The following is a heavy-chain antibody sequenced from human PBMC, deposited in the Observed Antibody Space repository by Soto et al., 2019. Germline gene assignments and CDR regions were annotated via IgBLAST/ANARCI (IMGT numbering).Heavy chain of an antibody. V-gene: IGHV4-34*01. CDR1: GGSFSGYY. Sequence: PSETLSLTCAVYGGSFSGYYWSWIRQPPGKGLEWIGEINHSGSTNYNPSLKSRVTISVDTSKNQFSLKLSSVTAADTAVYYCARLLWFGEPPAWGQGTLVTVSS. CDR3: ARLLWFGEPPA. J-gene: IGHJ4*02. D-gene: IGHD3-10*01. CDR2: INHSGST.